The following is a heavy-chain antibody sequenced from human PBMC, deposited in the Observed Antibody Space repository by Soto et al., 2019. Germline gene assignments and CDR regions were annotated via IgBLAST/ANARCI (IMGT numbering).Heavy chain of an antibody. D-gene: IGHD3-10*01. V-gene: IGHV3-33*01. CDR3: ARERVWFGELNLYGMDV. CDR1: GFTFSSYG. J-gene: IGHJ6*02. Sequence: QVQLVESGGGVVQPGRSLRLSCAASGFTFSSYGMHWVRQAPGKGLEWVAVIWYDGSNKYYADSVKGRFTISRDNSKSTMYLQMNSLRAEDTAVYYCARERVWFGELNLYGMDVWGQGTTVTVSS. CDR2: IWYDGSNK.